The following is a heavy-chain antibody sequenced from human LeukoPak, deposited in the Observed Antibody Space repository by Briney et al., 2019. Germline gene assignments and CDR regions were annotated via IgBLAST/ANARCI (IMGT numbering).Heavy chain of an antibody. V-gene: IGHV1-24*01. CDR3: ATSPYYYDSSGTHQYFDY. D-gene: IGHD3-22*01. CDR1: GYTLTELS. J-gene: IGHJ4*02. CDR2: FDPEDGET. Sequence: GASVKVACKVSGYTLTELSMHWVRQAPGKGREWMGGFDPEDGETIYAQKFQGRVTMTGDTSTDTAYMELSSLRSEDTAVYYCATSPYYYDSSGTHQYFDYWGQGTLVTVSS.